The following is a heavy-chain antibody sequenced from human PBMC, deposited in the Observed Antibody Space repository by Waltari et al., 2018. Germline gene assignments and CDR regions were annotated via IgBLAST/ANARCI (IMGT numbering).Heavy chain of an antibody. Sequence: QVQLQQWGAGLLKPSETLSLTCAVYGGSFSGYYWSWLRQPPGKGLEWLGEINHSGSTNYNPSLKSRVTISVDTSKNQFSLKLSSVTAADTAVYYCARGVAARPLYYYYYGMDVWGQGTTVTVSS. D-gene: IGHD6-6*01. V-gene: IGHV4-34*01. J-gene: IGHJ6*02. CDR3: ARGVAARPLYYYYYGMDV. CDR2: INHSGST. CDR1: GGSFSGYY.